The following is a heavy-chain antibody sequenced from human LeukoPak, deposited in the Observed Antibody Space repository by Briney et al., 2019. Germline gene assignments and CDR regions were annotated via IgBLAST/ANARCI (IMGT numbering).Heavy chain of an antibody. J-gene: IGHJ4*02. CDR3: ARDLHVWGSYRYSGY. V-gene: IGHV1-69*13. CDR1: GGTFSSYA. Sequence: GASVKVSCKASGGTFSSYAISWVRQAPGQGLEWMGGIIPIFGTANYAQKFQGRVTITADESTSTAYMELSSLRSEDTAVYYCARDLHVWGSYRYSGYWGQGTLVIVSS. CDR2: IIPIFGTA. D-gene: IGHD3-16*02.